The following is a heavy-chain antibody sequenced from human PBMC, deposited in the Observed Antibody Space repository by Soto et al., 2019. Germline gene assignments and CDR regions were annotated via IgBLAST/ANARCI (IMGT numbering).Heavy chain of an antibody. CDR3: ARDYLRPAGGATGYGMDV. J-gene: IGHJ6*02. V-gene: IGHV3-74*01. Sequence: GGSLRLSCASSVCTFRRYWIHSVRQVPGEGLVWVSRIKTDGTTTNYADSVKGRFTISRDNAKNTLYLQMDSLRAEDTAMYYCARDYLRPAGGATGYGMDVWGQGTTVTVSS. CDR2: IKTDGTTT. D-gene: IGHD2-8*02. CDR1: VCTFRRYW.